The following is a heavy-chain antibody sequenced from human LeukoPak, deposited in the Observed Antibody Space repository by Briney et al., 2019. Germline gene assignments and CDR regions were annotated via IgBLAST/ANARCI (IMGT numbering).Heavy chain of an antibody. CDR1: GFTFSDYY. D-gene: IGHD3-22*01. Sequence: GGSLRLSCAASGFTFSDYYMSWTRQAPGKGLEWVSYISSSGSTIYYADSVKGRFTISRDNAKNSLYLQMNSLRAEDTAVYYCARVQSPNKSGHYYGYWGQGTLVTVSS. J-gene: IGHJ4*02. CDR3: ARVQSPNKSGHYYGY. CDR2: ISSSGSTI. V-gene: IGHV3-11*01.